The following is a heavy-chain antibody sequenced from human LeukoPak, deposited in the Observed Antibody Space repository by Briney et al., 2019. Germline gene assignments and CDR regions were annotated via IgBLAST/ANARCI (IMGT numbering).Heavy chain of an antibody. Sequence: ASVKVSCKASGYTFTGYYMHWVRQAPGQGLEWMGWINPNSGGANYAQKFQGRVTMTRDTSISTAYMELRRLISDDTAVYYCARVWVVGATTNYYYYMDVWGKGTTVTISS. CDR3: ARVWVVGATTNYYYYMDV. V-gene: IGHV1-2*02. J-gene: IGHJ6*03. CDR1: GYTFTGYY. D-gene: IGHD1-26*01. CDR2: INPNSGGA.